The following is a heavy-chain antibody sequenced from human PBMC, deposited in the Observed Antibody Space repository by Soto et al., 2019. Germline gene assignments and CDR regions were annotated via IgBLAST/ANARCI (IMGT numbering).Heavy chain of an antibody. CDR2: IIPIFGTA. D-gene: IGHD6-6*01. J-gene: IGHJ5*02. CDR1: GGTFSSYA. CDR3: ARVLPYSSSWGT. V-gene: IGHV1-69*13. Sequence: SVEVSCKXSGGTFSSYAISWVRQAPGQGLEWMGGIIPIFGTANYAQKFQGRVTITADESTSTAYMELSSLRSEDTAVYYCARVLPYSSSWGTWGQGTLVTVSS.